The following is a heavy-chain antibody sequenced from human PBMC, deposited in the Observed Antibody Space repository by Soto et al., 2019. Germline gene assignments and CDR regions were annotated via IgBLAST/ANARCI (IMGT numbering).Heavy chain of an antibody. V-gene: IGHV3-30*03. D-gene: IGHD2-8*01. CDR2: ISYDGSNK. CDR3: ATTLVTVYASPHYYYCGMDV. J-gene: IGHJ6*02. CDR1: GFTFSSYG. Sequence: GGSLRLSCAASGFTFSSYGMHWVRQAPGKGLEWVAVISYDGSNKYYADSVKGRFTISRDNSKNTLYLQMNSLRAEDTAVYYCATTLVTVYASPHYYYCGMDVWGQGTSVTVSS.